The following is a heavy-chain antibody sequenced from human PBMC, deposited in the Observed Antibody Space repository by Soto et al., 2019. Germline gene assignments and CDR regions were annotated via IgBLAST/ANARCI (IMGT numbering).Heavy chain of an antibody. V-gene: IGHV1-69*01. CDR1: GGTFSTFG. CDR2: IIPFFGTA. J-gene: IGHJ4*02. D-gene: IGHD3-16*01. CDR3: ARTAPMDAGDKYYYDF. Sequence: QVQLVQSGDEVKKPGSSVKVSCKTSGGTFSTFGISWVRQAPGQGLEWMGGIIPFFGTAEYSQKFEDRITITADESTNTVYMDLRSLTSEDTAIYYCARTAPMDAGDKYYYDFWGQGALVTVSS.